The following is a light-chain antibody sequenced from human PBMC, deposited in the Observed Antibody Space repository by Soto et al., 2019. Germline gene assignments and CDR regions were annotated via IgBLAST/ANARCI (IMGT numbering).Light chain of an antibody. CDR1: QSLLYSANNKNY. CDR3: QQYYNTPQT. Sequence: DIVLTQSPDSLAVSLGERAAINCKSSQSLLYSANNKNYLAWYQQKPGQPPKLLMYWASTRESGVPDRFSGSGSGQDFTLTISSLQAEDAAVYYCQQYYNTPQTFGQGTKVEVK. J-gene: IGKJ1*01. V-gene: IGKV4-1*01. CDR2: WAS.